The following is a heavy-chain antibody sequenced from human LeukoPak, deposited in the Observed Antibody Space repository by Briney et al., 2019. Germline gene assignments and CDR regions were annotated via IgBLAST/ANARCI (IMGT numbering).Heavy chain of an antibody. J-gene: IGHJ6*02. V-gene: IGHV3-23*01. Sequence: GGSLRLSCAASGFTFSSYAMSWVRQAPGKGLEWVSAISGSGGSTYYADSVKGRFTISRDNSKNTLYLQMNSLRAEDTAVYYCARDYCYYYGMDVWGQGTTVTVSS. CDR2: ISGSGGST. CDR3: ARDYCYYYGMDV. CDR1: GFTFSSYA.